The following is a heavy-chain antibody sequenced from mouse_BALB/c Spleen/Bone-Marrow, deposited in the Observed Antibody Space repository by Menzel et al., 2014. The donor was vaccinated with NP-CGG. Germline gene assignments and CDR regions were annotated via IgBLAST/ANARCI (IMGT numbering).Heavy chain of an antibody. V-gene: IGHV1-12*01. Sequence: QVQLQQPGAELVKPGASVKMSCKASGYTFTSYNMHWVKQTPGQGLEWIGAIYPGNGDTSYNQKFKGKATLTADKSSSTAYMQLSSLTSEDSAVYYCARVRGGGMDYWGQGTSVTASS. CDR1: GYTFTSYN. CDR2: IYPGNGDT. D-gene: IGHD1-1*01. CDR3: ARVRGGGMDY. J-gene: IGHJ4*01.